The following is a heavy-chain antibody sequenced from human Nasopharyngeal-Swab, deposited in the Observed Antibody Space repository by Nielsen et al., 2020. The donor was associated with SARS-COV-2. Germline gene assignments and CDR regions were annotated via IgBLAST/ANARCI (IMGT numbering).Heavy chain of an antibody. CDR3: ARAAISRYYDSRQDALDI. D-gene: IGHD3-22*01. Sequence: GESLKISREASGFTVSNNYMNWVRQAPGKGLEWVSVIYSGGATYYADSVKGRFTISRHSSKNTLYLQMNSLRAEDTAVYYCARAAISRYYDSRQDALDIWGQGTMVIVSS. J-gene: IGHJ3*02. V-gene: IGHV3-53*04. CDR1: GFTVSNNY. CDR2: IYSGGAT.